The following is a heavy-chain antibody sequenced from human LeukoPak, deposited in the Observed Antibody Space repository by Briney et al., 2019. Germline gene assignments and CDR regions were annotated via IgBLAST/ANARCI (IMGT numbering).Heavy chain of an antibody. J-gene: IGHJ4*02. CDR3: AKDYYGSGTVMEGYLDY. D-gene: IGHD3-10*01. V-gene: IGHV3-43D*03. Sequence: GGSLRLSCAASGFTFDDYAMHWVRQAPGKGLEWVSLISWDGGSTYYADSVKGRFTISRDNSKNSLYLQMNSLRAEDTALYYCAKDYYGSGTVMEGYLDYWGQGTLVTVSS. CDR2: ISWDGGST. CDR1: GFTFDDYA.